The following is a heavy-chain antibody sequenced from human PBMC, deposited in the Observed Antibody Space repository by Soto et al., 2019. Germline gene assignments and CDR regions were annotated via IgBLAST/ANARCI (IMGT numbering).Heavy chain of an antibody. V-gene: IGHV3-23*01. CDR3: AKGALPGYSSSSHPTMGMDV. CDR1: GFTFSSYA. Sequence: GGSLRLSCAASGFTFSSYAMSWVRQAPGKGLGWVSAISGSGGSTYYADSVKGRFTISRDNSKNTLYLQMNSLRAEDTAVYYCAKGALPGYSSSSHPTMGMDVWGQGTTVTVSS. CDR2: ISGSGGST. D-gene: IGHD6-13*01. J-gene: IGHJ6*02.